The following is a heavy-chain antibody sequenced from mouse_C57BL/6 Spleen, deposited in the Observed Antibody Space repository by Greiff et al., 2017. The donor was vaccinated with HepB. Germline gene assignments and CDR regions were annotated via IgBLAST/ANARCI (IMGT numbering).Heavy chain of an antibody. CDR1: GYAFSSYW. V-gene: IGHV1-80*01. CDR3: ARRTVVATDYFDY. CDR2: IYPGDGDT. J-gene: IGHJ2*01. D-gene: IGHD1-1*01. Sequence: QVQLQQSGAELVKPGASVKISCKASGYAFSSYWMNWVKQRPGKGLEWIGQIYPGDGDTNYNGKFKGKATLTADKSSSTAYMQLSSLTSEDSAVYFCARRTVVATDYFDYWGQGTTLTVSS.